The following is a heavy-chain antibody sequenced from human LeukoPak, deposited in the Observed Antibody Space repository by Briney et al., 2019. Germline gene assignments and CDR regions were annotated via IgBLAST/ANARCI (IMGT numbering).Heavy chain of an antibody. J-gene: IGHJ4*02. CDR3: CELAGSKGWYDY. D-gene: IGHD6-19*01. Sequence: GGSLRLSCAASGFTFSGSAMHWVRQASGKGLEWVGRIRSKANSYATAYAASVKGRFTISRDDSKNTAYLQMNSLKTEDTAVYYCCELAGSKGWYDYWGQGTLVTVPS. V-gene: IGHV3-73*01. CDR2: IRSKANSYAT. CDR1: GFTFSGSA.